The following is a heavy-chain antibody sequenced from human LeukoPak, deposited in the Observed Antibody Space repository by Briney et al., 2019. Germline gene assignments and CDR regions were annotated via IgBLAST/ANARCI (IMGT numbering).Heavy chain of an antibody. CDR1: GFTFSSYS. J-gene: IGHJ6*03. D-gene: IGHD1-26*01. Sequence: GSLRLSRAASGFTFSSYSMNWVRQSPGKGLEWIGEINHSGSTNYNPSLMSRVTISVDTSKNQFSLKLSSVTAADTAVYYCARGRRSGSYFFYYYMDVWGKGTTVTVSS. CDR2: INHSGST. CDR3: ARGRRSGSYFFYYYMDV. V-gene: IGHV4-34*01.